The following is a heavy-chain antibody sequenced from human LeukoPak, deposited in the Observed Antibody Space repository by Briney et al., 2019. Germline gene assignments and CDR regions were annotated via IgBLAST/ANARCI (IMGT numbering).Heavy chain of an antibody. V-gene: IGHV4-34*01. CDR1: GGSFSGYY. CDR2: INHNGST. D-gene: IGHD2-15*01. Sequence: SETLSLTCAVYGGSFSGYYWSWIRQPPGKGLEWIGEINHNGSTNYNPSLKSRVTISVDTSKNQFTLNLNFVTAADTAVYYCAPYCSGGSCTGYVQHWGQGTLVTVSS. J-gene: IGHJ1*01. CDR3: APYCSGGSCTGYVQH.